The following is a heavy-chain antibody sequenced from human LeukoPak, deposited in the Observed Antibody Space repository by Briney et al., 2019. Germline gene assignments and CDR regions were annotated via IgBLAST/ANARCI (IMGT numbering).Heavy chain of an antibody. D-gene: IGHD3-16*01. Sequence: ASVKVSCKASGHTFTSYYMHWVRQAPGQGLEWMGWINPNSGGTNYAQKFQGRVTMTRDTSISTAYMELSRLRSDDTAVYYCARGLFGPSPLDYWGQGTLVTVSS. CDR1: GHTFTSYY. V-gene: IGHV1-2*02. CDR2: INPNSGGT. J-gene: IGHJ4*02. CDR3: ARGLFGPSPLDY.